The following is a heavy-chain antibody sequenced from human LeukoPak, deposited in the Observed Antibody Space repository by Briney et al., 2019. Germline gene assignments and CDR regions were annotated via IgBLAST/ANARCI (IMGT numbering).Heavy chain of an antibody. CDR1: GGTLTSDT. D-gene: IGHD3-9*01. Sequence: SVKVSCKASGGTLTSDTISWVRQAPGQRVEWVGGIIPIFGTAQYAQNIQGRVTITADEPTSTAYMEPSSLRSEDTAVYYCARADDILTGGAFDIWGQGTMVTVSS. J-gene: IGHJ3*02. CDR3: ARADDILTGGAFDI. V-gene: IGHV1-69*13. CDR2: IIPIFGTA.